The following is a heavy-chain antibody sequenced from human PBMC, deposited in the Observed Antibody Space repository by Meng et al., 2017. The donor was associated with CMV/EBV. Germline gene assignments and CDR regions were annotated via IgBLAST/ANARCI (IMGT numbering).Heavy chain of an antibody. J-gene: IGHJ5*02. V-gene: IGHV1-18*01. CDR1: GYSFTSYG. D-gene: IGHD5-24*01. CDR2: ISAYNGNT. CDR3: ARDVRRDGYNPRNDP. Sequence: SGYSFTSYGISWVRQAPGQGLELMGWISAYNGNTNYAQTLQGRVTMTTDTSTSTAYMELRSLRSDDTAVYYCARDVRRDGYNPRNDPWGQGTLVTVSS.